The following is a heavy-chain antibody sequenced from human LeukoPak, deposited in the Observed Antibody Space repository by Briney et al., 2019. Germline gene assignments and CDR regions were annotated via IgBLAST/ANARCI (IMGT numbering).Heavy chain of an antibody. J-gene: IGHJ4*02. CDR2: ISSSGGNT. CDR3: ARDLTFDY. CDR1: GFTFSSYS. V-gene: IGHV3-23*01. Sequence: GGSLRLSCAASGFTFSSYSMSWVRQAPGKGLEWVSSISSSGGNTYYPDSVKGRFTISRDNSKNTLYLQMNSLRAEDTAVYYCARDLTFDYWGQGTLVTVSS.